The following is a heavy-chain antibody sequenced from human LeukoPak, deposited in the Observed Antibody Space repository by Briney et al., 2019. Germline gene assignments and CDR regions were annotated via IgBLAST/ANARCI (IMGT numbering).Heavy chain of an antibody. D-gene: IGHD3-22*01. CDR3: AREYYYDSSGLTQQSDY. CDR2: IIPILGIA. V-gene: IGHV1-69*04. J-gene: IGHJ4*02. CDR1: GGTFSSYA. Sequence: SVKVSCKASGGTFSSYAISWVRQAPGQGLEWMGRIIPILGIANYAQKFQGRVTITADKSTSTAYTELSSLRSEDTAVYYCAREYYYDSSGLTQQSDYWGQGTLVTVSS.